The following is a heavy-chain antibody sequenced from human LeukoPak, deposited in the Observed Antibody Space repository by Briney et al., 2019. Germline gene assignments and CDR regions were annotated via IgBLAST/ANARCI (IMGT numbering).Heavy chain of an antibody. V-gene: IGHV1-18*01. CDR3: ARDSSTAYCGGGCFTGDAFDI. CDR1: GYTFTSYG. CDR2: ISAYNGNT. Sequence: ASVKVSCKASGYTFTSYGISWVRQAPGQGLEWMGWISAYNGNTNYAQKLQGRVTMTTDTSTSTAYMELRSLRSDDTAVYYCARDSSTAYCGGGCFTGDAFDIWGQGTMVTVSS. J-gene: IGHJ3*02. D-gene: IGHD2-21*02.